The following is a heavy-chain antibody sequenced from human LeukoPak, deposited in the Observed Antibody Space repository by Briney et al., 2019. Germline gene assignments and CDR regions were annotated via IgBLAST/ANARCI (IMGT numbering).Heavy chain of an antibody. D-gene: IGHD6-19*01. CDR3: ARGSSGWSLDY. CDR2: IYYSGST. J-gene: IGHJ4*02. CDR1: GGSISSSY. V-gene: IGHV4-59*12. Sequence: SETLSLTCTVSGGSISSSYWGWIRQPPGKGLEWIGYIYYSGSTNYNPSLKSRVTISVDKSKDQFSLKLSSVTAADTAVYYCARGSSGWSLDYWGQGTLVTVSS.